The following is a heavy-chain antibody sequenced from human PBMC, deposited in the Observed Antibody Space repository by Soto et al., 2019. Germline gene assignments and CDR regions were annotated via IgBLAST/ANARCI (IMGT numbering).Heavy chain of an antibody. CDR1: GYSFTSYS. CDR3: ARDDSGSYLDLDY. CDR2: INAGSGYT. D-gene: IGHD1-26*01. J-gene: IGHJ4*02. Sequence: ASVKVSCKASGYSFTSYSMHWVRQAPGQRLEWLGWINAGSGYTTYSQKFQGRVTLTRDTSASTAYMELRSLRSDDTAVYYCARDDSGSYLDLDYWGQGTLVTVSS. V-gene: IGHV1-3*01.